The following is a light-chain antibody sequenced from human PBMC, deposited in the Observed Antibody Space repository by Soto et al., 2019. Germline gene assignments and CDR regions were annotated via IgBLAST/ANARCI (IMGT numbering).Light chain of an antibody. V-gene: IGLV6-57*01. CDR3: QSYDDTNQV. CDR1: SGSIASNY. Sequence: NFMLTQPHSVSESPGKTVILSCTRSSGSIASNYVQWYQQRPGSSPTTVIYEDNQRPSGVPDRFSGSIDSSSNSASLTISGLETEYEADYFCQSYDDTNQVFGGGTKLTVL. J-gene: IGLJ3*02. CDR2: EDN.